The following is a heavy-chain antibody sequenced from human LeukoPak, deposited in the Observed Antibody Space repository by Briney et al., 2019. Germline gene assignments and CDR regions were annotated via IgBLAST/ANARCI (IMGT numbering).Heavy chain of an antibody. D-gene: IGHD1-26*01. CDR3: ARDSGSYRSSDY. Sequence: SETLSLTCTVSGGSISSSSYYWGWIRQPPGKGLEWIGSIYYSGSTYYNPSLKSRVTISVDTSKNQFSLKLSSVTAADTAVYYCARDSGSYRSSDYWGQGTLVTVSS. CDR2: IYYSGST. V-gene: IGHV4-39*07. J-gene: IGHJ4*02. CDR1: GGSISSSSYY.